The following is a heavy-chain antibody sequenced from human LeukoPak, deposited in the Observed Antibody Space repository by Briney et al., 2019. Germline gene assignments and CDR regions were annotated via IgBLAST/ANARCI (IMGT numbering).Heavy chain of an antibody. V-gene: IGHV4-38-2*02. Sequence: ASETLSLTCTVSGYSISSGYYWGWIRQPPGKGLEWIGSIYHSGSTYYNPSLKSRDTISVDTSKNQFSLKLSSVTAADTAVYYCARPFKQQLVGRQGFWFDPWGQGTLVTVSS. CDR2: IYHSGST. J-gene: IGHJ5*02. CDR1: GYSISSGYY. CDR3: ARPFKQQLVGRQGFWFDP. D-gene: IGHD6-13*01.